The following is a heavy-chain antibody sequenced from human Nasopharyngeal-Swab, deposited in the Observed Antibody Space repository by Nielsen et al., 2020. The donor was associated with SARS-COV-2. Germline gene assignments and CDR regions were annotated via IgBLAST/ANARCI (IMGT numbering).Heavy chain of an antibody. D-gene: IGHD3-9*01. V-gene: IGHV1-24*01. Sequence: ASVKVSCKVSVYSLTELAMHWVRQAPGKGLEWMGGFAPDDAETLYAQKLQGRVTMTTDTSTSTAYMELRSLRSDDTAVYYCASRGGANYDILTGYFDYWGQGTLVTVSS. CDR2: FAPDDAET. CDR3: ASRGGANYDILTGYFDY. J-gene: IGHJ4*02. CDR1: VYSLTELA.